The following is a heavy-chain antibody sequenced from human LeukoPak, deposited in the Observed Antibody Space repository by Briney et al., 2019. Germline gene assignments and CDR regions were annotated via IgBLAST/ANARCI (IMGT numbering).Heavy chain of an antibody. CDR1: GFTVSGNY. V-gene: IGHV3-53*05. CDR3: AKDGAAVLGFY. D-gene: IGHD2-15*01. Sequence: GGSLRLSCAVSGFTVSGNYMSWVRQAPGKGLEWVSLIYSGGSTYYADSVKGRFTISRDNSKNTLYLQMNSLRAEDTAVYYCAKDGAAVLGFYWGQGTLVTVSS. CDR2: IYSGGST. J-gene: IGHJ4*02.